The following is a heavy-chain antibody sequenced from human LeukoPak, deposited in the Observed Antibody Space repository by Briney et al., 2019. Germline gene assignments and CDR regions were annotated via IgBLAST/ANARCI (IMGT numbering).Heavy chain of an antibody. D-gene: IGHD3-16*01. V-gene: IGHV3-23*01. Sequence: GGSLRLSCAASGFTFSSYAMSWVRQAPGKGLEWVSAISGSGGSTYYADSVKGRFTISRDNSKNTLYLQMNSLRAEDTAVYYCAKDLYPNYDYLWGSYPAPYYWGQGTLVTVSS. J-gene: IGHJ4*02. CDR3: AKDLYPNYDYLWGSYPAPYY. CDR2: ISGSGGST. CDR1: GFTFSSYA.